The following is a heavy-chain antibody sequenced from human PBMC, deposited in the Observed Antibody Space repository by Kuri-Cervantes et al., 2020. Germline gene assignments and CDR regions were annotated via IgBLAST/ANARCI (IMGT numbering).Heavy chain of an antibody. D-gene: IGHD3-10*01. CDR2: ISSNGGST. Sequence: GESLKISCAASGFTFSSYGMHWVRQAPGKGLEYVSAISSNGGSTYYADSVKGRFTISRDNSKNTLYLQMGSLRAEDMVVYYCARDTRWFGELLFVYWGQGTLVTVSS. CDR3: ARDTRWFGELLFVY. CDR1: GFTFSSYG. V-gene: IGHV3-64*02. J-gene: IGHJ4*02.